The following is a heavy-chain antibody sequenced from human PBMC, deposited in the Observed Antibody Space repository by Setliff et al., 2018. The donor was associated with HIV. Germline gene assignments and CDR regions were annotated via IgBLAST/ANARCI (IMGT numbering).Heavy chain of an antibody. Sequence: SETLSLTCTVSGGSVNDFYCNWIRQPPGKGPEWIGYIHSSGSTIYNPSLKSRITISLDTSKEQFSLELSSATAADTAVYYCARLGRAIDDGGSSLRLDFWGQEMLVTV. V-gene: IGHV4-4*09. J-gene: IGHJ4*02. CDR2: IHSSGST. CDR1: GGSVNDFY. D-gene: IGHD2-15*01. CDR3: ARLGRAIDDGGSSLRLDF.